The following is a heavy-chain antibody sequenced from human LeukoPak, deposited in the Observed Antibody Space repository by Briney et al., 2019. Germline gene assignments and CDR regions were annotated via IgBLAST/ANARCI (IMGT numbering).Heavy chain of an antibody. CDR1: GGTFSSYA. Sequence: GASVKVSCKASGGTFSSYAISWVRQAPGQGLEWMGRIIPILGIANYAQKFQGRVTITADKSTSTAYMELSSLRSEDTAVYYCASMGYYYDSSGYKDYWGQGTLVTVSS. V-gene: IGHV1-69*04. D-gene: IGHD3-22*01. J-gene: IGHJ4*02. CDR3: ASMGYYYDSSGYKDY. CDR2: IIPILGIA.